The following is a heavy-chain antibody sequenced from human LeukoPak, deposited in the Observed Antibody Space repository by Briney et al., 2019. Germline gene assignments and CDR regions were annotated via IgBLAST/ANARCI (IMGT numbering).Heavy chain of an antibody. V-gene: IGHV4-39*01. CDR3: VRHCTKSSCYLYDF. CDR1: GGSISSDSYH. D-gene: IGHD2-2*01. Sequence: SETLSLTCTVSGGSISSDSYHWGWIRQPPGKGLEWIGSIYYSGSTYYNPSLKSRVTMSVDTSKNQFSLKLTSVTAADTAVYFCVRHCTKSSCYLYDFWGQGTLVTVSS. J-gene: IGHJ4*02. CDR2: IYYSGST.